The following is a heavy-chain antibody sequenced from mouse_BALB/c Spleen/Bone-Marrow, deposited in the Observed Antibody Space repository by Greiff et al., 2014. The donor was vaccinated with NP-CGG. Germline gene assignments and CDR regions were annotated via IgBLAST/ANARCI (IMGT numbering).Heavy chain of an antibody. D-gene: IGHD1-1*01. CDR2: IYPGDGDT. V-gene: IGHV1-82*01. CDR3: ARSAYYGSSYGAMDY. Sequence: VQLQQSGPELVKPGASVKISCTGSGYAFSSSWMNWVKQRPGQGLEWIGRIYPGDGDTNSNGRLKGKATLTADRSSNTAYMQLSSLTSVGSAVYFCARSAYYGSSYGAMDYWGQGTSVTVSS. CDR1: GYAFSSSW. J-gene: IGHJ4*01.